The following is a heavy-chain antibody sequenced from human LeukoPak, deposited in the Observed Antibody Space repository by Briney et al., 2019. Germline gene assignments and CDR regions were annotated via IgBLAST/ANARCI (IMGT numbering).Heavy chain of an antibody. CDR3: ARKETFDI. CDR1: GFTFSNAW. J-gene: IGHJ3*02. V-gene: IGHV3-53*01. Sequence: GGSLRLSCATSGFTFSNAWMNWVRQAPGKGLEWVSVIYSGGSTYYADSVKGRFTISRDNSKNTLYLQMNSLRAEDTAVYYCARKETFDIWGQGTMVTVSS. CDR2: IYSGGST.